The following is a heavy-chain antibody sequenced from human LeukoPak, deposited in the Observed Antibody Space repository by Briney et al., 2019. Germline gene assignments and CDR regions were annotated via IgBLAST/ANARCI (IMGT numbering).Heavy chain of an antibody. D-gene: IGHD3-16*01. CDR1: GFAFSNSW. Sequence: GGSLRLSCAASGFAFSNSWMTWVRQAPGKGLEWVANINHDGSEKYYVDSMKGRFTISRDNVKNSLYLQVNSLRAEDTAVYYCARDSGHGGIFDYWGQGTLVTGSS. V-gene: IGHV3-7*01. CDR2: INHDGSEK. CDR3: ARDSGHGGIFDY. J-gene: IGHJ4*02.